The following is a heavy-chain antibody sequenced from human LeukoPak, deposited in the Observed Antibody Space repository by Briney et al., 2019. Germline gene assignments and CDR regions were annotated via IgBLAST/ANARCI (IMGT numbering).Heavy chain of an antibody. D-gene: IGHD5-24*01. V-gene: IGHV6-1*01. Sequence: SQILSLTCAISGDSVSNNDGGWNWIRQSPSTGLEWLGRTYYNSKWYNDYAVSVKSRMTINPDTSKNQFSLHLDSVTPEDTAVYYCARGWLQSGFDYWGQGTLVTVSS. CDR3: ARGWLQSGFDY. J-gene: IGHJ4*02. CDR1: GDSVSNNDGG. CDR2: TYYNSKWYN.